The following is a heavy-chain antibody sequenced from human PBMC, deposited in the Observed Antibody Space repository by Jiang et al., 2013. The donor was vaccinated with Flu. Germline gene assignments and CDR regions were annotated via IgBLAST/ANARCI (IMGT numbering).Heavy chain of an antibody. CDR1: GDSITGYY. V-gene: IGHV4-59*01. D-gene: IGHD6-6*01. J-gene: IGHJ4*02. CDR3: ARDGAARLDY. CDR2: IYSSGGT. Sequence: GSGLVKPPETLSLTCTVSGDSITGYYWAWIRQSPGKGLEWIGHIYSSGGTNYNPSLKSRVTISVDTSKNQVSLKLTSVTPADTAVYYCARDGAARLDYWGPGTWSPSPQ.